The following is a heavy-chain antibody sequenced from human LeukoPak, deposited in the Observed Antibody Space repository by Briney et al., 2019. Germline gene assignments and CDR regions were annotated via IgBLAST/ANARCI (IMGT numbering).Heavy chain of an antibody. V-gene: IGHV4-4*09. D-gene: IGHD3-3*01. CDR1: GGTINGYY. Sequence: SETLSLSCSVSGGTINGYYWSWIRQPPGKGLEWIAHIHSGGSTMFDPSFKSQVTISVDTSKNQVSLKFNSVTAADTAVYYCARHGVDVTTIPDYSYYYMDVWGKGTTVTVS. CDR3: ARHGVDVTTIPDYSYYYMDV. J-gene: IGHJ6*03. CDR2: IHSGGST.